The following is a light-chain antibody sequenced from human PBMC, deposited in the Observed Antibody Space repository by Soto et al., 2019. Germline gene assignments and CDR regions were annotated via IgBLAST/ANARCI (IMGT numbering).Light chain of an antibody. Sequence: DIQMTQSPSTLSASVGDRVTITGRASQSISSWLAWYQQNPGKSPKLLIYDAFSLESGVPSRFSGSGSGTEFTLTISNLQPDDFAPYYWQQHNSYAWTFGQGTEVVIK. CDR3: QQHNSYAWT. CDR2: DAF. J-gene: IGKJ1*01. CDR1: QSISSW. V-gene: IGKV1-5*01.